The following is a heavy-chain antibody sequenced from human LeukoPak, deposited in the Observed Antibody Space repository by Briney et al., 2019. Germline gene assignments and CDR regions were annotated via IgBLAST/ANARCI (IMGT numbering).Heavy chain of an antibody. CDR3: ARGGAYYGSDSDNYYHDGFDI. CDR1: GFTLTTYS. V-gene: IGHV3-48*02. D-gene: IGHD2-21*02. CDR2: ISSSGRTV. J-gene: IGHJ3*02. Sequence: PGGSLRLSCAASGFTLTTYSMNWVRQAPGKGPEWVSYISSSGRTVFYADSVKSRFTISRDTAKNSLYLQLNSLRDEDTAVYYCARGGAYYGSDSDNYYHDGFDIWGQGTMVTVSS.